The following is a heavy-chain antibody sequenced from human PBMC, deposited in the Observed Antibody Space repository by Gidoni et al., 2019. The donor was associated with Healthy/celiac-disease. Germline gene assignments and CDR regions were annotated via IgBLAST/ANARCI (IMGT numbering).Heavy chain of an antibody. Sequence: ELQLVESGGGLVKPGGSLRFSCDASGFTFSSYSMNWARQAPGKVLEWVSSISSSSSCIYYADSVKSRLTIYRDNAKDSLYLQMSSLRAEDTAVYYCAGLGSPGNWGQGTLVTVSS. V-gene: IGHV3-21*01. D-gene: IGHD3-16*01. CDR1: GFTFSSYS. J-gene: IGHJ1*01. CDR2: ISSSSSCI. CDR3: AGLGSPGN.